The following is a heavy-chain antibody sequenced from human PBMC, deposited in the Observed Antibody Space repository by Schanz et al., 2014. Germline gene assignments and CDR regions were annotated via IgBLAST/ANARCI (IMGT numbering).Heavy chain of an antibody. J-gene: IGHJ3*02. Sequence: EVQLVESGGGWVQPGGSLRLSCAASGFTFSAYYMDWVRQAPGKGLEWVGRTRNRANNYFTEYAASVKGRFTISRDDSKNSLYLQMSSLKSEDTALYYCAKGRFGELSAFDIWGQGTMVTVSS. V-gene: IGHV3-72*01. CDR2: TRNRANNYFT. D-gene: IGHD3-10*01. CDR3: AKGRFGELSAFDI. CDR1: GFTFSAYY.